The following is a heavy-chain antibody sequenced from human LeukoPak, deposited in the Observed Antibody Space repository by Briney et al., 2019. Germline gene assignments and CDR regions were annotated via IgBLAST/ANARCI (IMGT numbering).Heavy chain of an antibody. CDR3: ANFEGSSQAFHI. J-gene: IGHJ3*02. CDR1: GFTFSAYA. CDR2: ILYDGSKK. V-gene: IGHV3-30*18. Sequence: PGRSLRLSCAASGFTFSAYAMHWVRQAPGQGLEWVASILYDGSKKYYADSVKGRFSIYRDNSNYTLYLQMNSLRAEDTAVSYCANFEGSSQAFHIWGQGTLVTVSS. D-gene: IGHD6-13*01.